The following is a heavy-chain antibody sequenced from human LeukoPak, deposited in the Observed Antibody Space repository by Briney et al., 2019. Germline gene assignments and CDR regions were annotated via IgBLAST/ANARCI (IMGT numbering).Heavy chain of an antibody. V-gene: IGHV3-30-3*01. CDR1: GFTFSSYA. CDR3: ARDRGPTVTAFGY. D-gene: IGHD4-17*01. J-gene: IGHJ4*02. Sequence: PGGSLRLSCAASGFTFSSYAMHWVRQAPGKGLEWVAVISYDGSNKYYEDSVKGRFTISRDNSKNTLYLQMNSLRADDTAVYYCARDRGPTVTAFGYWGQGTLVTVSS. CDR2: ISYDGSNK.